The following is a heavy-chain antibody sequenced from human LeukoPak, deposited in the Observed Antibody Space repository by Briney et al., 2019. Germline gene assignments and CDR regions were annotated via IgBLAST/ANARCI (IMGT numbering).Heavy chain of an antibody. V-gene: IGHV4-59*08. Sequence: PSETLSPTCTVSGGSISSYYWSWIRQPPGKGLEWIGYIYYSGSTNYKSSLKSRVTISVDTSKNQFSLKLRSVMAADTAVYYCARAYCVGDCTVLHIYFDNWGQGTLVTVSS. CDR1: GGSISSYY. D-gene: IGHD2-21*02. J-gene: IGHJ4*02. CDR3: ARAYCVGDCTVLHIYFDN. CDR2: IYYSGST.